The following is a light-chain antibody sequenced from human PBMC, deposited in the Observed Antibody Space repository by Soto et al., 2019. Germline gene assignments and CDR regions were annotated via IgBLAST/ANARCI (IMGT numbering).Light chain of an antibody. V-gene: IGLV2-14*01. CDR2: DVS. CDR3: SSYTSSSTLVV. Sequence: QAVVTQPASVSGSPGQSITISCTGTSSDVGGYGYVSWYQQHPGKAPKLMIYDVSNRPSGVSNRFSGSKSGNTASLTISGLQAEDEADYYCSSYTSSSTLVVFGGGTKLTVL. CDR1: SSDVGGYGY. J-gene: IGLJ2*01.